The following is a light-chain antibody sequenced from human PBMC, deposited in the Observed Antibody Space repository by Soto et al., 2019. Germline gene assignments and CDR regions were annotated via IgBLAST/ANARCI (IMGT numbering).Light chain of an antibody. CDR1: QSLLHITGETF. CDR2: EVS. CDR3: MQSTQLPPA. J-gene: IGKJ5*01. Sequence: DVVMTQTPLSLSVTPGQPASISCKSSQSLLHITGETFLFWYLQKPGQSPQLLIYEVSTRVSGVPDRFSRSGSGTDFTLKISRVETDDVGIYYCMQSTQLPPAFGQGTRLGIE. V-gene: IGKV2D-29*02.